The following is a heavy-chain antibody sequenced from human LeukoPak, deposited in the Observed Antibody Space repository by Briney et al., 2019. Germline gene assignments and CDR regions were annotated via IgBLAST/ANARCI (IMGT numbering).Heavy chain of an antibody. D-gene: IGHD5-12*01. CDR3: ARCGYQFGTISFSAGKRWFDP. CDR1: GRSFSGYY. Sequence: SETLSLTCAVYGRSFSGYYWSWIRQPPGKGLEWIGEIKHRGSTNYNPSLKGRVTISVDTSKHHFSLNLSSVTAADTAVYYCARCGYQFGTISFSAGKRWFDPWGQGTLVTVSS. V-gene: IGHV4-34*01. CDR2: IKHRGST. J-gene: IGHJ5*02.